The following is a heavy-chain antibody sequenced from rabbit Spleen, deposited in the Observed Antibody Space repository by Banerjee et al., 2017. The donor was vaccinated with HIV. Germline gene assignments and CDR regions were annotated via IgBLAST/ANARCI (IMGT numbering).Heavy chain of an antibody. CDR2: IDTGGSDFT. CDR3: ARDTSTSFSSYGMDL. D-gene: IGHD1-1*01. J-gene: IGHJ3*01. CDR1: GFPFSEKAV. Sequence: QEQLVESGGGLVKPGASLTLTCKASGFPFSEKAVMCWVRQAPGKGLEWIACIDTGGSDFTYFATWAKGRFTISKTSSTTVTLQVTRLTAADTATYFCARDTSTSFSSYGMDLWGQGTLVTVS. V-gene: IGHV1S45*01.